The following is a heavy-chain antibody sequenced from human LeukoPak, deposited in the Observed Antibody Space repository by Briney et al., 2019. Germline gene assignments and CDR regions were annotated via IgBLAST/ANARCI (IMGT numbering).Heavy chain of an antibody. V-gene: IGHV3-48*02. Sequence: GGSLRLSCTASGFTFSSYGMSWVRQAPGKGLEWVSYIDTSSSRIHYADSVKGRFTISRDDAKNSLYLQMNSLRDEDTAVYYCATDFDWAFNIWGQGTMVTVSS. J-gene: IGHJ3*02. CDR3: ATDFDWAFNI. D-gene: IGHD3-9*01. CDR2: IDTSSSRI. CDR1: GFTFSSYG.